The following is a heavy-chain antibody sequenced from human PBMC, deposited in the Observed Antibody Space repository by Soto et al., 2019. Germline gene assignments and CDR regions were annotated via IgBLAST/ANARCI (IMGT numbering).Heavy chain of an antibody. J-gene: IGHJ6*02. CDR2: FDPEDGET. CDR3: ATGIAAAEGDDGMDV. Sequence: GASVKVSCKVSGYTLTELSMHWVRQAPGKELEWMGGFDPEDGETIYAQKFQGRVTMTEDTSTDTAYMELSSLRSEDTAVYYCATGIAAAEGDDGMDVWGQGTTVTVSS. CDR1: GYTLTELS. V-gene: IGHV1-24*01. D-gene: IGHD6-13*01.